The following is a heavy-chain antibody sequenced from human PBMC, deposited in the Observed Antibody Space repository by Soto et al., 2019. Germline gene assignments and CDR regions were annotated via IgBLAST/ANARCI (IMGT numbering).Heavy chain of an antibody. Sequence: SETLSLTCTASGGSITSSSHFWGWLRQPPGKGLEWIGTIYFTGNTYYTPSLKSRLTMSIDTSKNEFSLRLNSVTAADTAVYYCAGQTFTIAAASYGRSNGFDPWGPGTLVTVSS. D-gene: IGHD6-25*01. V-gene: IGHV4-39*01. CDR2: IYFTGNT. J-gene: IGHJ5*02. CDR1: GGSITSSSHF. CDR3: AGQTFTIAAASYGRSNGFDP.